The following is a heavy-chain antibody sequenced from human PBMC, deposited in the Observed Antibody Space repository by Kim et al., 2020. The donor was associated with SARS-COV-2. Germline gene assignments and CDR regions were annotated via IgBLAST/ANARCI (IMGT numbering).Heavy chain of an antibody. CDR1: GFTFSSYS. V-gene: IGHV3-48*02. CDR3: ARRFLYYYDSSGYGWYFDY. D-gene: IGHD3-22*01. J-gene: IGHJ4*02. Sequence: GGSLRLSCAASGFTFSSYSMNWVRQAPGKGLEWVSYISSSSSTIYYADSVKGRFTISRDNAKNSLYLQMNSLRDEDTAVYYCARRFLYYYDSSGYGWYFDYWGQGTLVTVSS. CDR2: ISSSSSTI.